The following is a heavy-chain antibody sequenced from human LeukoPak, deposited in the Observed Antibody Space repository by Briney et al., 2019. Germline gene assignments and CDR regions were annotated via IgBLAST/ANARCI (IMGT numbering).Heavy chain of an antibody. D-gene: IGHD2-15*01. CDR3: ATARYCSGGSCQGYPYYYYYYGMDV. CDR2: FDPEDGET. V-gene: IGHV1-24*01. CDR1: GYTLTELS. Sequence: ASVKVSCKVSGYTLTELSMHWVRQAPGKGLEWMGGFDPEDGETIYAQKFQGRVTMTEDTSTGTAYMELSSLRSEDTAVYYCATARYCSGGSCQGYPYYYYYYGMDVWGQGTTVTVSS. J-gene: IGHJ6*02.